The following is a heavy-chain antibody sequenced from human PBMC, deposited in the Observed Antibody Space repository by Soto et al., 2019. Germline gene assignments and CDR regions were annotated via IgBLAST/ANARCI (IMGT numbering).Heavy chain of an antibody. CDR1: GYTFTSYY. D-gene: IGHD3-22*01. CDR2: INPITGGT. CDR3: ARNYYDSSDRDYLDY. V-gene: IGHV1-2*02. J-gene: IGHJ4*02. Sequence: ASVKVSCKASGYTFTSYYIHWVRQAPGQGLEWMGWINPITGGTNYAPKFQGRVTMTRDTSITTAYMELSRLRSDDTAVYYCARNYYDSSDRDYLDYWGKGLRVTVSS.